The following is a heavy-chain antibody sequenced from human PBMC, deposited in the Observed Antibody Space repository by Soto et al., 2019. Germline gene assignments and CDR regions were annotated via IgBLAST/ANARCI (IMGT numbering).Heavy chain of an antibody. CDR2: IYPGDSDT. CDR3: ARLHPRFCRDACYARALDP. V-gene: IGHV5-51*01. Sequence: LGESLKISCKGSGYRFATYWIAWVRQTPGKGLEWMAMIYPGDSDTRYSPSFQGQVSISVDKSINTAYMQWRSLKATDTAMYYCARLHPRFCRDACYARALDPWGQGTLVTVSS. CDR1: GYRFATYW. J-gene: IGHJ5*02. D-gene: IGHD2-2*01.